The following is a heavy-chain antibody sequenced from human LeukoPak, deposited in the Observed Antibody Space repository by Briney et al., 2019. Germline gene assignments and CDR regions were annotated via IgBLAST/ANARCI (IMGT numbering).Heavy chain of an antibody. CDR1: GYTFTSYY. Sequence: ASVKVSCKASGYTFTSYYMHWVRQAPGQGLEWMGVINPSGGSTSYAQKFQGRVTMTRDTSTSTVYMELSSLRSEDTAVYYCARVSMSGLVVDTTAKYAFDIWGQGTMVTVSS. D-gene: IGHD3-22*01. V-gene: IGHV1-46*01. CDR3: ARVSMSGLVVDTTAKYAFDI. J-gene: IGHJ3*02. CDR2: INPSGGST.